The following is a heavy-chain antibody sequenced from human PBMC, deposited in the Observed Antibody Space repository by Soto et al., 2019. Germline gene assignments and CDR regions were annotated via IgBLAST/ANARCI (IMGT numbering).Heavy chain of an antibody. CDR2: INAGNGNT. CDR3: ARESGSGSYSGEYYFDY. V-gene: IGHV1-3*01. D-gene: IGHD3-10*01. Sequence: ASVKVSCKASGSTFTSYAMHWVRQAPGQRLEWMGWINAGNGNTKYSQKFQGRVTITRDTSASTAYMELSSLRSEDTAVYYCARESGSGSYSGEYYFDYWGQGTLVTVSS. CDR1: GSTFTSYA. J-gene: IGHJ4*02.